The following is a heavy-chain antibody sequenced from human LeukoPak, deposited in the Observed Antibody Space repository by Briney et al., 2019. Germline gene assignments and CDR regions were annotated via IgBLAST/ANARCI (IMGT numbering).Heavy chain of an antibody. CDR2: ISSSSSYI. D-gene: IGHD3-22*01. Sequence: GGSLRLSCAASGFTFSSYSMNWVRQAPGKGLEWVSSISSSSSYINYADSVKGRFTISRDNAKNSLYLQMNSLRAEDTAVYYCARDSDSSGYCDYWGQGTLVTVSS. CDR1: GFTFSSYS. J-gene: IGHJ4*02. CDR3: ARDSDSSGYCDY. V-gene: IGHV3-21*01.